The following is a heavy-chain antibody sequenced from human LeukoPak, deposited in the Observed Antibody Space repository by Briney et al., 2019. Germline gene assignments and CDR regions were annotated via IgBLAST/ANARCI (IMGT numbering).Heavy chain of an antibody. D-gene: IGHD2-2*01. V-gene: IGHV4-61*02. J-gene: IGHJ4*02. CDR2: IYTSGST. CDR1: GGSISSGSYY. CDR3: ARTTGVPADHYFDY. Sequence: SETLSLTCTVSGGSISSGSYYWSWIRQPAGKGLERIGRIYTSGSTNYNPSLKSRVTISVDTSKNQFSLKLSSVTAADTAVYYCARTTGVPADHYFDYWGQGTLVTVSS.